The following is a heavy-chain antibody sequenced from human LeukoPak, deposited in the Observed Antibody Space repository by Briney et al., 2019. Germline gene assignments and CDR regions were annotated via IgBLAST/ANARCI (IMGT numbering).Heavy chain of an antibody. V-gene: IGHV3-30*01. D-gene: IGHD3-9*01. J-gene: IGHJ4*02. Sequence: PGRSLRLSCAASGFTFSSYAMHWVRQAPGKGLEWVAVISYDGSNKYYADSVKGRFTISRDNSKNTLYLQMNSLRAEDTAVYYCARDQNRGYFDWLYDFDYWGQGTLVIVSS. CDR1: GFTFSSYA. CDR3: ARDQNRGYFDWLYDFDY. CDR2: ISYDGSNK.